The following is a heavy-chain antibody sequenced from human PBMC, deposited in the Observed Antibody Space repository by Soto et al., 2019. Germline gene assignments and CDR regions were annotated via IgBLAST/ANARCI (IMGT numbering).Heavy chain of an antibody. J-gene: IGHJ5*02. D-gene: IGHD4-17*01. V-gene: IGHV1-8*01. CDR1: GYTFTSYD. Sequence: ASVKVSCKASGYTFTSYDINWLRQATGQGLEWMGWLSPNSGNTGYAQKFQGRVTMTRNTSISTAYMELSSLRSEDTAVYYCARGPAAYGDYTNWFDPWGQGTLVTVSS. CDR3: ARGPAAYGDYTNWFDP. CDR2: LSPNSGNT.